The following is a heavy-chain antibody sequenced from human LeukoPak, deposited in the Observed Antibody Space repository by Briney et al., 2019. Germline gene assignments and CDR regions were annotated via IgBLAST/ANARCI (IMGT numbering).Heavy chain of an antibody. V-gene: IGHV3-7*01. CDR2: IKQDGSEK. CDR1: GFTLSDHY. J-gene: IGHJ4*02. D-gene: IGHD4-23*01. CDR3: ARGAFLGPFTVAATPFDY. Sequence: PGGSLRLSCAVSGFTLSDHYMDWVRQAPGKGLEWVANIKQDGSEKYYVDSVKGRFTISRDNAKNSLYLQMNSLRAEDTAVYYCARGAFLGPFTVAATPFDYWGQGTLVTVSS.